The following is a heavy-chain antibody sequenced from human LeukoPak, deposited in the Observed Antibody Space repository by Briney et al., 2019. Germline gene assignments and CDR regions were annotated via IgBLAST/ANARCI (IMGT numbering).Heavy chain of an antibody. Sequence: GGSLRLSCRVSGFTFGDYAMSWVRQAPGRGLEWVGFIRSKAYGGTTEYAASVKGRFTISRDDSKSIAYLQMNSLKTEDTAVYYCTRGGEYDFWNGYYLGYWGQGTLVTVSP. CDR1: GFTFGDYA. CDR2: IRSKAYGGTT. J-gene: IGHJ4*02. D-gene: IGHD3-3*01. V-gene: IGHV3-49*04. CDR3: TRGGEYDFWNGYYLGY.